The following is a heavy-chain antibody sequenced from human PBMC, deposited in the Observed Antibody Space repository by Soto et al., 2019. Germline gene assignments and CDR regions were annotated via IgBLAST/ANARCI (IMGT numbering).Heavy chain of an antibody. V-gene: IGHV3-73*01. D-gene: IGHD6-19*01. CDR3: TRHQWLVPPVDYCYYMDV. CDR1: GFTFSGSA. Sequence: EVQLVESGGGLVQPGGSLKLSCAASGFTFSGSAMHWVRQASGKGLEWVGRIRSKANSYATAYAASVKGRFTISRDDSKNTAYLQMNSLKTEDTAVYYCTRHQWLVPPVDYCYYMDVWGKGTTVTVSS. CDR2: IRSKANSYAT. J-gene: IGHJ6*03.